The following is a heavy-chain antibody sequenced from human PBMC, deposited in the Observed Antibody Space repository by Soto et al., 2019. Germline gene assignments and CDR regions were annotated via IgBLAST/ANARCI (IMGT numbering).Heavy chain of an antibody. V-gene: IGHV3-33*05. CDR1: GFIFSGYG. J-gene: IGHJ6*02. CDR3: ARDRAMVSYFFAMDV. CDR2: ISYDESKT. Sequence: QLVESGGGVVQPGRSLRLSCSASGFIFSGYGMHWVRQAPGKGLEWVAVISYDESKTYYGDSVKGRFTISRDNSKNTVFLQASSLRDEDKGVYYCARDRAMVSYFFAMDVWGQGTTVTVSS. D-gene: IGHD2-8*01.